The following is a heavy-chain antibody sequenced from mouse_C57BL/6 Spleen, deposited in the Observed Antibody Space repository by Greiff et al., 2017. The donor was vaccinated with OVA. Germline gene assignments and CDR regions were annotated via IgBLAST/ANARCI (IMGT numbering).Heavy chain of an antibody. V-gene: IGHV5-17*01. CDR3: ARTDYGSPFDY. D-gene: IGHD1-1*01. CDR1: GFTFSDYG. Sequence: EVKVVESGGGLVKPGGSLKLSCAASGFTFSDYGMHWVRQAPEKGLEWVAYISSGSSTIYYADTVKGRFTISRDNAKNTLFLQMTSLRSEDTAMYYCARTDYGSPFDYWGQGTTLTVSS. CDR2: ISSGSSTI. J-gene: IGHJ2*01.